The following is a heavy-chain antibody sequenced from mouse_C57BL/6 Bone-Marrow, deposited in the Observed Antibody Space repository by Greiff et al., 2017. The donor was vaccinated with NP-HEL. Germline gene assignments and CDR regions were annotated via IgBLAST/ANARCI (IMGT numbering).Heavy chain of an antibody. Sequence: EVQLVESGGDLVKPGGSLKLSCAASGFTFSSYGMSWVRQTPAKRLEWVATIRSGGSYTYYPDSVKGRFTISRDNAKNTLYLQMSSLKSEDTAMYYCARQGEYYAMDYWGQGTSVTVSS. CDR2: IRSGGSYT. V-gene: IGHV5-6*01. CDR1: GFTFSSYG. J-gene: IGHJ4*01. CDR3: ARQGEYYAMDY.